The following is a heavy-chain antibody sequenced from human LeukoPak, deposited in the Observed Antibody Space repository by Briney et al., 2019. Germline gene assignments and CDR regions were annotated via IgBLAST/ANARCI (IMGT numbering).Heavy chain of an antibody. CDR3: ARDRGSDGSDQLDP. Sequence: SETLSLTCAVSGGSISSYCWIWIRQPAGKGLEWIGRICSSGSTIYNPSLKSRVTMSLDMSNNQFSLKLSSVTAADTAVYYCARDRGSDGSDQLDPWGQGTLVTVSS. CDR1: GGSISSYC. J-gene: IGHJ5*02. V-gene: IGHV4-4*07. D-gene: IGHD3-10*01. CDR2: ICSSGST.